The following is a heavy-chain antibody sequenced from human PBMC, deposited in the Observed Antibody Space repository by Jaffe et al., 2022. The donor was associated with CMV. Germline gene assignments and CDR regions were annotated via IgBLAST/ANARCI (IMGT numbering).Heavy chain of an antibody. J-gene: IGHJ5*02. V-gene: IGHV3-53*01. D-gene: IGHD6-19*01. CDR2: IYSAGST. CDR1: GLTVTSNH. CDR3: ARVSSGAGNWFDP. Sequence: EVQLVESGGGLIQPGGSLRLSCAVSGLTVTSNHMNWVRQAPGKGLEWVSIIYSAGSTYYADSVKGRFTISRDNSKNTLYLQMNSLRAEDTAVYYCARVSSGAGNWFDPWGQGTLVTVSS.